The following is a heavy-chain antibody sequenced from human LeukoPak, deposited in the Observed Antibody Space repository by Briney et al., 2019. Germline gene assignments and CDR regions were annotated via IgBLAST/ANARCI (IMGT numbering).Heavy chain of an antibody. Sequence: SETLSLTCTVSGVSISSYYWSWIRQPPGKGLEWIGYIYYSGSTNYNPSLKSRVTISVDTSKNQFSLKLSSVTAADTAVYYCARDTPGYCTNGVCYNDAFDIWGQGTMVTVSS. CDR2: IYYSGST. CDR3: ARDTPGYCTNGVCYNDAFDI. J-gene: IGHJ3*02. CDR1: GVSISSYY. D-gene: IGHD2-8*01. V-gene: IGHV4-59*01.